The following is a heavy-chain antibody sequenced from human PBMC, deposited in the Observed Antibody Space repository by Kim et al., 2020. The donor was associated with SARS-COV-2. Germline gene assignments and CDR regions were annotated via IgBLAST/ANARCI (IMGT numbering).Heavy chain of an antibody. Sequence: SETLSLTCTVSGGSISSSSYYWGWIRQPPGKGLEWIGSIYYSGSTYYNPSLKSRVTISVDTSKNQFSLKLSSVTAADTAVYYCARLGTYGGNEYVDLWGRGTLVTVSS. D-gene: IGHD4-17*01. J-gene: IGHJ2*01. V-gene: IGHV4-39*01. CDR3: ARLGTYGGNEYVDL. CDR1: GGSISSSSYY. CDR2: IYYSGST.